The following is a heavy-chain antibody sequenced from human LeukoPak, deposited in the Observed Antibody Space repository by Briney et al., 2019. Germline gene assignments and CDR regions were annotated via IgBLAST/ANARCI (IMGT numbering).Heavy chain of an antibody. CDR3: ARVRATTVTSDAFDI. V-gene: IGHV4-39*07. CDR1: GGSISSSSYY. Sequence: SETLSLTCTVSGGSISSSSYYWGWIRQPPGKGLEWIGSIYYSGSTYYNPSLKSRVTISVDTSKNQFSLKLSSVTAADTAVYYCARVRATTVTSDAFDIWGQGTMVTVSS. D-gene: IGHD4-17*01. J-gene: IGHJ3*02. CDR2: IYYSGST.